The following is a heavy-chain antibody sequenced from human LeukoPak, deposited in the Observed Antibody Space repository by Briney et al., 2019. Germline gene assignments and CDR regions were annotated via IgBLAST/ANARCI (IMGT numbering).Heavy chain of an antibody. V-gene: IGHV4-59*01. Sequence: SETLSLTCTVSGGSISSYYWSWIRRPPGKGLEWIGCIYYSGYTNYKSSLKSRVTISVDTSKNQFSLKLSSVTAADTAVYYCARGEYNYGRDWFDPWGQGTLVTVSS. CDR3: ARGEYNYGRDWFDP. CDR2: IYYSGYT. CDR1: GGSISSYY. J-gene: IGHJ5*02. D-gene: IGHD5-18*01.